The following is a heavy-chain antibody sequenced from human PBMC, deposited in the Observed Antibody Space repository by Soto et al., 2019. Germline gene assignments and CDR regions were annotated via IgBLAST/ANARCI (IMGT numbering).Heavy chain of an antibody. D-gene: IGHD2-2*02. J-gene: IGHJ4*02. CDR3: ATTNLIVVVPAAIRTGY. CDR1: GGSISSSSYY. V-gene: IGHV4-39*01. CDR2: IYYSGST. Sequence: PSETLSLTCTVSGGSISSSSYYWGWIRQPPGKGLEWIGSIYYSGSTYYNPSLKSRVTISVDTSKNQFSLKLSSVTAADTAVYYRATTNLIVVVPAAIRTGYWGQGTLVTVS.